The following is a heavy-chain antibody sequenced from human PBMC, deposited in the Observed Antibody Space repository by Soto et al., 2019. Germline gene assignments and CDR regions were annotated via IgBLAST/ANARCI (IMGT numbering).Heavy chain of an antibody. CDR2: IYWNDDK. D-gene: IGHD3-16*02. V-gene: IGHV2-5*01. Sequence: QITLKESGPTLVKPTQTLTLTCTFSGFSLSTSGVGVGWIRQPPGKALEWLALIYWNDDKRYSPSLKSRLTITKDTSKNQVVLTMTNMDPVDTATYYYARSIWGSYRSSPFDYWGQGTLVTVSS. CDR3: ARSIWGSYRSSPFDY. CDR1: GFSLSTSGVG. J-gene: IGHJ4*02.